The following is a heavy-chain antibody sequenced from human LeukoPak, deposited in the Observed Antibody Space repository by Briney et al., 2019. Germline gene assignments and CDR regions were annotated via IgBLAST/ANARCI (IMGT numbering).Heavy chain of an antibody. Sequence: PGGSLRLSCAASGFTFRSYSMNWVRQAPGKGPEWVSSISNSSTYIYYADSVKGRFTISRDNAKNSLYLQMNSLRAEDTAVYYCARAGDPARYYYYAMDVWGQGTTVTVSS. D-gene: IGHD4-17*01. J-gene: IGHJ6*02. CDR1: GFTFRSYS. CDR2: ISNSSTYI. CDR3: ARAGDPARYYYYAMDV. V-gene: IGHV3-21*01.